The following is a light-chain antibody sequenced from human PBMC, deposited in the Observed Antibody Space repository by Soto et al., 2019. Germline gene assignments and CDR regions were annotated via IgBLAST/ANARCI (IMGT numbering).Light chain of an antibody. CDR1: QHIRTD. J-gene: IGKJ1*01. CDR3: QQYTAWPPWT. CDR2: GAS. V-gene: IGKV3-15*01. Sequence: EIVMTQSPVTLSLSPGEKATLSCRASQHIRTDLAWYQQRPGQAPRLLIYGASARATGIPARFSGSGSGTEFTLTINSLQSQDFAVYYYQQYTAWPPWTFGQGTKVEFK.